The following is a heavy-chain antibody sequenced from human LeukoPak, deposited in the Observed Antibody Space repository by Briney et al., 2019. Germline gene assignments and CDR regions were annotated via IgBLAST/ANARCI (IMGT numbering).Heavy chain of an antibody. J-gene: IGHJ4*02. CDR3: ARGRYFDWL. CDR2: ISSSGSTI. D-gene: IGHD3-9*01. V-gene: IGHV3-48*03. Sequence: PGGSLRLSCAASGFTFSSHEMNWVRQAPGKGLEWVSYISSSGSTIYYADSVKGRFTISRDNAKNSLYLQMNSLRAEDTAVYYCARGRYFDWLRGQGTLVTVSS. CDR1: GFTFSSHE.